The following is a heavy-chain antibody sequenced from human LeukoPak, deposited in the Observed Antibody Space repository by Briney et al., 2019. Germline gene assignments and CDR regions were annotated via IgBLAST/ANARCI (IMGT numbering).Heavy chain of an antibody. D-gene: IGHD3-3*01. J-gene: IGHJ5*02. CDR3: ARVFRIYYDFWSGSPNWFDP. Sequence: ASVTVSCKASGYTFTSYGISWVRQAPGQGLEWMGWISAYNGNTNYAQKLQGRVTMTTDTSTSTAYMELRSLRSDDTAVYYCARVFRIYYDFWSGSPNWFDPWGQGTLVTVSS. V-gene: IGHV1-18*01. CDR2: ISAYNGNT. CDR1: GYTFTSYG.